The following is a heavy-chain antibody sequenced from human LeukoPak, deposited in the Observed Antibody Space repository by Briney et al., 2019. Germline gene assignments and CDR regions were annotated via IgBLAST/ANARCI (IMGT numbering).Heavy chain of an antibody. CDR3: ARSTWGKNAFDI. Sequence: SETLSLTCTVSGGSISSGDYYWSWIRQPPGKGLEWIGYIYYSGSTYYNPSLKSRVTISVDTSKNQFSLKLSSVTAAYTAVYYCARSTWGKNAFDIWGQGTMVTVSS. CDR1: GGSISSGDYY. J-gene: IGHJ3*02. D-gene: IGHD7-27*01. V-gene: IGHV4-30-4*08. CDR2: IYYSGST.